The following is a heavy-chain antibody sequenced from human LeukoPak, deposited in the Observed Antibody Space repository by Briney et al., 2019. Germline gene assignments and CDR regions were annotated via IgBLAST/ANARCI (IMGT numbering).Heavy chain of an antibody. D-gene: IGHD3-22*01. V-gene: IGHV3-23*01. Sequence: GGSLRLSCAASGFTFSSYAMSWVRQAPGKGLEWVPAISGSGGSTYYADSVKGRFTISRDNSKNTLYLQMNSLRAEDTAVYYCAKDVQVVVITRPGYWGQGTLVTVSS. CDR2: ISGSGGST. J-gene: IGHJ4*02. CDR1: GFTFSSYA. CDR3: AKDVQVVVITRPGY.